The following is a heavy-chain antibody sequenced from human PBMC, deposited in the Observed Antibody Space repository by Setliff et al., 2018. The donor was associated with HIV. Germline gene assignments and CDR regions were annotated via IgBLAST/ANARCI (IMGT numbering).Heavy chain of an antibody. CDR3: ARGPARAVARPGWLDP. V-gene: IGHV4-39*07. CDR2: IYYSGNT. J-gene: IGHJ5*02. CDR1: GVSTSSTSYY. D-gene: IGHD6-19*01. Sequence: PSETLSLTCTVSGVSTSSTSYYWGWIRQPPGKGLEWIGYIYYSGNTYYNPSLKSRVTISVDTSKNQFSLKLSSVTAADTAVYYCARGPARAVARPGWLDPWGQGTLVTVSS.